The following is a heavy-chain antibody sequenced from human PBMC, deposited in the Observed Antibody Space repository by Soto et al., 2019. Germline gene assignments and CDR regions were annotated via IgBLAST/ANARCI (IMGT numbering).Heavy chain of an antibody. J-gene: IGHJ2*01. V-gene: IGHV3-74*01. Sequence: EVQLVESGGGLVQPGGSLRLSCAASGFTFSRYWMYWVRQVPGKGLVWVSHINSDGSTTSYADSVKGRFTISRDNAKNTLYLQRNRLRAEDTAVYYCAKRGYGVYWYFDLWGRGTLVTVSS. CDR3: AKRGYGVYWYFDL. CDR2: INSDGSTT. D-gene: IGHD2-8*01. CDR1: GFTFSRYW.